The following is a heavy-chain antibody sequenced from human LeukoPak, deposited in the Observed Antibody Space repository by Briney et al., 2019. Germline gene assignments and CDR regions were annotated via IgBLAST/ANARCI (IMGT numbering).Heavy chain of an antibody. D-gene: IGHD3-10*01. Sequence: GGSLRLSCAASGFTFSNFWMSWVRQAPGKGLEWVANIKQDGSEKYYVDSVKGRFTISRDNAKNTLYLQMNSLRAEDTAVYYCAKGTEWFGSTPFFDWGQGTLVTVSS. J-gene: IGHJ4*02. V-gene: IGHV3-7*03. CDR3: AKGTEWFGSTPFFD. CDR1: GFTFSNFW. CDR2: IKQDGSEK.